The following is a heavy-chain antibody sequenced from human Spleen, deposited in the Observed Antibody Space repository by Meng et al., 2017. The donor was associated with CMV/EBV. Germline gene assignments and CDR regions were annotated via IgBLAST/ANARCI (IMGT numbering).Heavy chain of an antibody. CDR3: ARDGEGDHSSDDY. CDR2: IIPFFGIP. V-gene: IGHV1-69*10. CDR1: GGTFSTYA. Sequence: SVKVSCKTSGGTFSTYAISWVRQAPGQGLEWMGGIIPFFGIPDYAQKFQDRITITADRSTSTVYMELSGLRSEDTAVYYCARDGEGDHSSDDYWGQGTLVTVSS. J-gene: IGHJ4*02. D-gene: IGHD3-10*01.